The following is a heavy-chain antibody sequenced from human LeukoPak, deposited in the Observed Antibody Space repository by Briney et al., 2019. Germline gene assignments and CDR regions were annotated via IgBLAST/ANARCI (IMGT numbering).Heavy chain of an antibody. CDR2: IKSKTDGGTT. CDR3: TTASSQWAYYDYVWGSYRLKDFDY. Sequence: GGSLRLSCAASGFTFSNAWMSWVRQAPGKGLEWVGRIKSKTDGGTTDYAAPVKGRFTISRDDSKNTLYLQMNSLKTEDTAVYYCTTASSQWAYYDYVWGSYRLKDFDYWGQGTLVTVSS. D-gene: IGHD3-16*02. V-gene: IGHV3-15*01. CDR1: GFTFSNAW. J-gene: IGHJ4*02.